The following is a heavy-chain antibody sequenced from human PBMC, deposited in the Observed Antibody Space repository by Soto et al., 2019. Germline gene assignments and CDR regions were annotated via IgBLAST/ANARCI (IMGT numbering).Heavy chain of an antibody. J-gene: IGHJ4*02. CDR2: IFWDDDK. CDR1: GFSLGTSGGA. V-gene: IGHV2-5*02. Sequence: QITLKESGPPLVKPKQTLRLPCTFSGFSLGTSGGALGWIRQAPRKAPEWLAFIFWDDDKRYSPSLENRLTITKDTSKNQVVLTMTNMDPVDTATYYCARIFDFWSGYYFSYWGRGTLVTVSS. CDR3: ARIFDFWSGYYFSY. D-gene: IGHD3-3*01.